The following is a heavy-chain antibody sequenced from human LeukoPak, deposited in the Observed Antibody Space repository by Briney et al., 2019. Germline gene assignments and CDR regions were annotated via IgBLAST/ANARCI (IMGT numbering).Heavy chain of an antibody. V-gene: IGHV1-69*06. CDR1: GGTFSSYA. CDR2: IIPIFGTA. Sequence: GASVKVSCKASGGTFSSYAISWVRQAPGQGLEWMGGIIPIFGTANYAQKFQGRVTITADKSTSTAYMELSSLRSEDTAVYYCASHIAAAGDYWGQGTLVTVSS. J-gene: IGHJ4*02. CDR3: ASHIAAAGDY. D-gene: IGHD6-13*01.